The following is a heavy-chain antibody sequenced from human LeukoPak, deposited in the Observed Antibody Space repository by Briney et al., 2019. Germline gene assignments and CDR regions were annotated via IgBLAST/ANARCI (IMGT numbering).Heavy chain of an antibody. CDR3: ARGQVSSSWYTYYYYYMDV. CDR1: GGSFSGYY. CDR2: INHSGST. Sequence: PSETLSLTCAVYGGSFSGYYWSWIRQPPGKGLEWIGEINHSGSTNYNPSLKSRVTISVGTSKNQFSLKLSSVTAADTAVYYCARGQVSSSWYTYYYYYMDVWGKGTTVTVSS. V-gene: IGHV4-34*01. D-gene: IGHD6-13*01. J-gene: IGHJ6*03.